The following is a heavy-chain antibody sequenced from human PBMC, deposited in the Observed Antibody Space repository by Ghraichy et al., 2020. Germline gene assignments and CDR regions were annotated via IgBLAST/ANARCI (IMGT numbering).Heavy chain of an antibody. D-gene: IGHD3-9*01. Sequence: SETLSLTCAVYGGSFSGYYWSWIRQPPGKGLEWIGEINHSGSTNYNPSLKSRVTISVDTSKNQFSLKLSSVTAADTAVYYCARGRADILTGCWYFDLWGRGTPVTVSS. V-gene: IGHV4-34*01. CDR1: GGSFSGYY. J-gene: IGHJ2*01. CDR3: ARGRADILTGCWYFDL. CDR2: INHSGST.